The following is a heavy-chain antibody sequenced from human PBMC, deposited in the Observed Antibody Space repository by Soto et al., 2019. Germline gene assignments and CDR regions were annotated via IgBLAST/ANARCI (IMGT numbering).Heavy chain of an antibody. J-gene: IGHJ3*02. D-gene: IGHD1-26*01. CDR3: ASGTYFADDVYDI. CDR2: INRKSTYT. V-gene: IGHV3-11*06. Sequence: GGSLRLSCGASGFTFSDSFMSWIRQAPGKGLEFVSYINRKSTYTSYAVSVRGRFTISRDNAKNSLYLQMNSLRVEDTAVYYCASGTYFADDVYDIWGQGTMVIVSS. CDR1: GFTFSDSF.